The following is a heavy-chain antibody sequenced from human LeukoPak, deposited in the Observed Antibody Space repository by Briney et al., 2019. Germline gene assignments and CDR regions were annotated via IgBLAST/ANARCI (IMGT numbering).Heavy chain of an antibody. V-gene: IGHV1-18*01. J-gene: IGHJ5*02. CDR3: ARVKGVATKPLGWFDP. D-gene: IGHD5-12*01. Sequence: SVKVSFKASGYTVTSYGMSGVRHARGQGHEWMGWISAYNGNTNYAQKFQGRVTITADKSTSTAYMELSSLRSEDTAVYYCARVKGVATKPLGWFDPWGQGTLVTVSS. CDR2: ISAYNGNT. CDR1: GYTVTSYG.